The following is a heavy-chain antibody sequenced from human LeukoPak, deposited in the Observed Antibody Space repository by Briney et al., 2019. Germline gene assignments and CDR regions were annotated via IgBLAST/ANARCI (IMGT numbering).Heavy chain of an antibody. D-gene: IGHD6-13*01. V-gene: IGHV4-39*07. CDR3: ARAPRSSSWPPNFDY. J-gene: IGHJ4*02. CDR2: IYYSGST. CDR1: GGSISSSSYY. Sequence: SETLSLTCTVSGGSISSSSYYWGWIRQPPGKGLAWIGSIYYSGSTYYNPSLKSRVTISVDTSKNQFSLKLSSVTAADTAVYYCARAPRSSSWPPNFDYWGQGTLVTVSS.